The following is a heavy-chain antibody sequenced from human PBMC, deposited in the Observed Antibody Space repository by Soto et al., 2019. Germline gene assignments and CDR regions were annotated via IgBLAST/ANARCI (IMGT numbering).Heavy chain of an antibody. J-gene: IGHJ4*02. CDR1: GFTFSTYD. Sequence: GGSLRLSCAASGFTFSTYDMSWVRQAPWKGLEWVSTIAASGRNADYADSVKGRLTISRDNSKNTLYLQMNSLIAEDTAVYYCAYRTGFDYWGQGALVTVSS. CDR3: AYRTGFDY. V-gene: IGHV3-23*01. CDR2: IAASGRNA.